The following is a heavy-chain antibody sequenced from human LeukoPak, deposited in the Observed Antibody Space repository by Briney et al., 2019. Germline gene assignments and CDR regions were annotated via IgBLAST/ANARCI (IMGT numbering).Heavy chain of an antibody. CDR3: ARLLDYGGNSVAFDI. Sequence: SETLSLTCTVSGGSISSSSYYWGWIRQPLGKGLEWIGNIYYSGSTYYNPSLKSRVTISVDTSKNQFSLKLSSVTAADAAVYYCARLLDYGGNSVAFDIWGQGAMVTVSS. CDR2: IYYSGST. V-gene: IGHV4-39*01. J-gene: IGHJ3*02. D-gene: IGHD4-23*01. CDR1: GGSISSSSYY.